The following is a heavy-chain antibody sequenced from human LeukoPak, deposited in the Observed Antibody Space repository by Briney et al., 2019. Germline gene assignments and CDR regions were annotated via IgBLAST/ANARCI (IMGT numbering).Heavy chain of an antibody. CDR3: AREVISTPSYFDY. D-gene: IGHD2-2*01. CDR1: GFTVSSSF. CDR2: IHRDDKT. Sequence: GGSLRLSCAASGFTVSSSFIYWVRRPPGKGLEWVSFIHRDDKTYYADSVKGRFTMSRDSSKNTLYLQMNSLGADDTAVYYCAREVISTPSYFDYWGQGILVTVSS. V-gene: IGHV3-53*01. J-gene: IGHJ4*02.